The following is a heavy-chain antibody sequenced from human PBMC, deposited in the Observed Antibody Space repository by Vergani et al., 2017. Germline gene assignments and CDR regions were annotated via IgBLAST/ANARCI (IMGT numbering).Heavy chain of an antibody. V-gene: IGHV5-51*01. J-gene: IGHJ6*02. CDR1: GYSFTSYW. CDR2: IYPGDSDT. Sequence: EVQLVPSGAEVKKPGESLTISCKGSGYSFTSYWIGWVRQLPGKGLEWMGIIYPGDSDTRYSPSFQGQVTISADKSISTAYLQWSSLKASDTAMYYCARIDSGSYYNYYYGMDVWGQGTTVTVSS. CDR3: ARIDSGSYYNYYYGMDV. D-gene: IGHD1-26*01.